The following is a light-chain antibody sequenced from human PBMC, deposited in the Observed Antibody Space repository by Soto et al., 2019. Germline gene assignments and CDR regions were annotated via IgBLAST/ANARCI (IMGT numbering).Light chain of an antibody. CDR3: QQYTAYSWT. Sequence: DIPLTQSPSTLCASVGDSVTITCRASQSIDSWLAWYQQKPGKAPKLLIYKASFLHSGVPSRFSGSGSGAEFTLSISNLQPDDFATYYSQQYTAYSWTFGQGTKVEIK. V-gene: IGKV1-5*03. CDR2: KAS. J-gene: IGKJ1*01. CDR1: QSIDSW.